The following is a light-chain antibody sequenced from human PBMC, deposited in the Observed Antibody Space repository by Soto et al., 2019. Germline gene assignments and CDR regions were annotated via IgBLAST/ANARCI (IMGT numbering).Light chain of an antibody. CDR3: QQYGSSRT. J-gene: IGKJ1*01. CDR1: QSVSSN. Sequence: EIGMTQSPATLSVSPGERATLSCRASQSVSSNLAWYQQKPGQAPRLLIYGASSRAPGIPDRFSGSGSGTDFTLTISRLEPEDFAVYYCQQYGSSRTFGQGTKV. V-gene: IGKV3-20*01. CDR2: GAS.